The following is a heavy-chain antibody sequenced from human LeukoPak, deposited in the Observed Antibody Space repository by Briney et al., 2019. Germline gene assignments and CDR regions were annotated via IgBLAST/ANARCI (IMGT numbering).Heavy chain of an antibody. D-gene: IGHD2-8*01. V-gene: IGHV4-34*01. J-gene: IGHJ6*02. Sequence: SETLSLTFAVYGGSFSGYYWRWIRQPPGKGLEWIGEINHSGSTNYNPSLKSRVTISVDTSKNQFSLKLSSVTAADTAVYYCARGRMRPHSYDYYGMDVWGQGTTVTVSS. CDR1: GGSFSGYY. CDR3: ARGRMRPHSYDYYGMDV. CDR2: INHSGST.